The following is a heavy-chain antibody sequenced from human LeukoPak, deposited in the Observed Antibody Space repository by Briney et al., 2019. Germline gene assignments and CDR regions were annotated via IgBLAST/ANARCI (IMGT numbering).Heavy chain of an antibody. Sequence: GGSLRLSCAASGFTFSIYAMHWVRQAPGRGLEWVAMIWYNGKNKHYADSVKGRFTISRDNSKTTLDLQMNSLRADDTAVYYCVSAHSNSGWAFDYWGQGTLVTVSS. CDR1: GFTFSIYA. J-gene: IGHJ4*02. CDR3: VSAHSNSGWAFDY. D-gene: IGHD6-19*01. V-gene: IGHV3-33*01. CDR2: IWYNGKNK.